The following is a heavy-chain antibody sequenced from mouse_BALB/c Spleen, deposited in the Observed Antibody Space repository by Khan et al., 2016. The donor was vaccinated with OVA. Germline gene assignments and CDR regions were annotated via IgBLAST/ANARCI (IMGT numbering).Heavy chain of an antibody. J-gene: IGHJ3*01. V-gene: IGHV1-77*01. CDR1: GYTFTDYY. CDR3: ARMNYFGDTFAY. CDR2: IYPGSGNT. Sequence: QVQLQQSGAELARPGASVKLSCKASGYTFTDYYINWVKQRTGQGLEWIGEIYPGSGNTYYNEKFKDKATLTADKSSTTAYMQLSSLTSEDSAVYFWARMNYFGDTFAYWGQGTRVTVSA. D-gene: IGHD1-2*01.